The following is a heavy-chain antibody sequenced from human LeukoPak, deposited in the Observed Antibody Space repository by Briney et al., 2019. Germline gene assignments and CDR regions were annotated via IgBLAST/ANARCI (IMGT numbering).Heavy chain of an antibody. Sequence: ASVTVSCKTFGYMVSDYYMHWVPQAPGQGLECMGWLRVDTGDTDSPQKFKGRVTMTRDTATNTAYMQLSRLTYDDTAMYFCARVRDNACDYWGQGTMVTVSS. CDR3: ARVRDNACDY. V-gene: IGHV1-2*02. CDR1: GYMVSDYY. D-gene: IGHD2-2*01. CDR2: LRVDTGDT. J-gene: IGHJ4*02.